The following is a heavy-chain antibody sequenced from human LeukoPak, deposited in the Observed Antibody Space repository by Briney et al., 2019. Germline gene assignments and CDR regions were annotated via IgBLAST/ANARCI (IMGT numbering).Heavy chain of an antibody. CDR3: ARSAVGTSCCTAVDY. J-gene: IGHJ4*02. Sequence: GGSLRLSCAASGFTFSNYAMTWVRQAPGKGLQWVSAITGSGGSTYYADSVKGRFTISRDNSKNTLYLQMNSLRAEDTAEYYCARSAVGTSCCTAVDYWGQGTLVTVSS. CDR1: GFTFSNYA. CDR2: ITGSGGST. D-gene: IGHD1-26*01. V-gene: IGHV3-23*01.